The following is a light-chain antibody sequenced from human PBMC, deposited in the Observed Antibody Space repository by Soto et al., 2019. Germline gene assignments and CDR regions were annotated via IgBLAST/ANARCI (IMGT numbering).Light chain of an antibody. V-gene: IGKV3-15*01. CDR2: GAS. CDR3: QQYTNWWT. J-gene: IGKJ1*01. CDR1: QSVSNN. Sequence: EIVMTQSPATLSVPPGERATLSCRASQSVSNNLAWYQKKPGQAPRLLIYGASTRAPGIPARFSGSGSGTQFTLTISSLQSEDFAVYYCQQYTNWWTFGQGTRVEIK.